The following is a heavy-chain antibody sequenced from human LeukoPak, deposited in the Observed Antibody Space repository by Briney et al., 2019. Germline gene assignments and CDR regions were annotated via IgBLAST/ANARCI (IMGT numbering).Heavy chain of an antibody. CDR3: AREVRGSGYYRTFDY. Sequence: SETLSLTCTVSGGSISSSFYYWGWIRQPPGKGLEWIGYIYYSGSTYYNPSLKSRVTISVDTSKNQFSLKLSSVTAADTAVYYCAREVRGSGYYRTFDYWGQGTLVTVSS. CDR2: IYYSGST. CDR1: GGSISSSFYY. D-gene: IGHD3-22*01. V-gene: IGHV4-30-4*08. J-gene: IGHJ4*02.